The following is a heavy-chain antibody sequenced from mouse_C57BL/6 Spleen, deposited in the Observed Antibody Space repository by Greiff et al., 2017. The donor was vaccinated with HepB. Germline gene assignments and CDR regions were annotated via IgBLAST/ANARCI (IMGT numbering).Heavy chain of an antibody. CDR2: IYPRSGNT. D-gene: IGHD1-1*01. CDR3: ARYYGSSYEYYYAMDY. J-gene: IGHJ4*01. Sequence: QVQLQQSGAELARPGASVKLSCKASGYTFTSYGISWVKQRTGQGLEWIGEIYPRSGNTYYNEKFKGKATLTADKSSSTAYMELRSLTSEDSAVYFCARYYGSSYEYYYAMDYWGQGTSVTVSS. V-gene: IGHV1-81*01. CDR1: GYTFTSYG.